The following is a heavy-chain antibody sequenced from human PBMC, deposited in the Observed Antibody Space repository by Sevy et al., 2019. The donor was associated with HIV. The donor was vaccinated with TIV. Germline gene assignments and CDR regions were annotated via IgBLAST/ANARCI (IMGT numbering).Heavy chain of an antibody. CDR3: ARQPRYTHYDSSGYYYSFDY. Sequence: GESLKISCKGSGYSFTSYWINWVRQMPGKGLEWMGRIDPSDSYTNYSPSFQGHGTISADKSISTAYLQWSSLKASDTAMYYCARQPRYTHYDSSGYYYSFDYWGQGTLVTVSS. D-gene: IGHD3-22*01. V-gene: IGHV5-10-1*01. J-gene: IGHJ4*02. CDR1: GYSFTSYW. CDR2: IDPSDSYT.